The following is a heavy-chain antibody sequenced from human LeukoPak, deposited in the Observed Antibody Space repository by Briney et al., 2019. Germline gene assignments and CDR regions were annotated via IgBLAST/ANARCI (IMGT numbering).Heavy chain of an antibody. V-gene: IGHV6-1*01. D-gene: IGHD5-12*01. CDR2: TYYRSKWYN. CDR1: GDSVSSNSAA. J-gene: IGHJ6*03. CDR3: AREGGYSGYDYYYYYYYMDV. Sequence: SQTLSLTCAISGDSVSSNSAAWNWIRQSPSRGLEWLGRTYYRSKWYNDYAVSVKSRITINPDTSKNQFSLQLNSVTPEDTAVYYCAREGGYSGYDYYYYYYYMDVWGKGTTVTVSS.